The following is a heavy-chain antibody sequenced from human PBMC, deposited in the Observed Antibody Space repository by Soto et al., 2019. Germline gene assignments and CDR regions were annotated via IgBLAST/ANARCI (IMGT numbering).Heavy chain of an antibody. D-gene: IGHD6-19*01. Sequence: EVQLVESGGGLVQPGGSLRLSCAASGLIFSDYHMDWVHQAPGKGLEWVGRIRRKANSYTTEYAASGKGRFTISRDDSKNSQYLPMNRLKSEDTAVYYCAMLGGWSGGSSGMDVWGQGTTVTVSS. J-gene: IGHJ6*02. CDR1: GLIFSDYH. CDR3: AMLGGWSGGSSGMDV. CDR2: IRRKANSYTT. V-gene: IGHV3-72*01.